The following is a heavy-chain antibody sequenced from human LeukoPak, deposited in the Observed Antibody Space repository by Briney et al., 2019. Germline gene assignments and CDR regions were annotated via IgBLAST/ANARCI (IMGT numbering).Heavy chain of an antibody. Sequence: PSETLSLTCAVYGGSFSGYYWSWIRQPPGKGLEWIGEINHSGSTNYNPSLKSRVIISVDTSKNQFSLKLSSVTAADTAVYYCARRSMVRGLIWGQGTLVTVSS. V-gene: IGHV4-34*01. D-gene: IGHD3-10*01. CDR1: GGSFSGYY. CDR3: ARRSMVRGLI. CDR2: INHSGST. J-gene: IGHJ4*02.